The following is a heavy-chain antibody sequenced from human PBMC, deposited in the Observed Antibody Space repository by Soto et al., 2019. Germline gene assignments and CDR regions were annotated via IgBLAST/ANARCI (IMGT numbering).Heavy chain of an antibody. J-gene: IGHJ4*02. CDR1: GFTFFTYA. D-gene: IGHD2-21*02. Sequence: GVLRLSSAPSGFTFFTYAMSSVRDAAGEGLEGVSSSTNSSDSTYYADSVNGLVTISKDNSKNTLYLEMKRVRAEDTGVYYCVKDNPVVTFIIDYWGQGTLVTVSS. CDR3: VKDNPVVTFIIDY. CDR2: STNSSDST. V-gene: IGHV3-23*01.